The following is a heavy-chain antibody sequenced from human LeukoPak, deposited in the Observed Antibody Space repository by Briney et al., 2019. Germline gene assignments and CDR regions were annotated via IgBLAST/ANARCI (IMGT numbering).Heavy chain of an antibody. CDR1: GYTFTSYD. CDR2: MNPNSGNT. V-gene: IGHV1-8*01. Sequence: ASVKVSCKASGYTFTSYDINWVRQATGQGLEWMGWMNPNSGNTGCAQKFQGRVTMTRNTSISTAYMELSSLRSEDTAVYYCARSSSFYYYLDYWGQGTLVTVSS. D-gene: IGHD6-6*01. J-gene: IGHJ4*02. CDR3: ARSSSFYYYLDY.